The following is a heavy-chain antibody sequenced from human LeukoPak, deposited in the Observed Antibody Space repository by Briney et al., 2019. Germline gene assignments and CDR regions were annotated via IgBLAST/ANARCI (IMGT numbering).Heavy chain of an antibody. CDR2: IIPIFGTA. Sequence: GASVKVSCKASGGTFSSYAISWVRQAPGQGLEWMGGIIPIFGTANYAQKFQGRVTITADESTSTAYMELSSLRSEDTAVYYCASAGITMVRGVIMTNYHYMDVWGKGTTVTVSS. CDR3: ASAGITMVRGVIMTNYHYMDV. CDR1: GGTFSSYA. V-gene: IGHV1-69*13. J-gene: IGHJ6*03. D-gene: IGHD3-10*01.